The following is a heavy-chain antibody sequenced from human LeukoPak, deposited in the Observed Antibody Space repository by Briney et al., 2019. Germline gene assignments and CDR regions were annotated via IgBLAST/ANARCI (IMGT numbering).Heavy chain of an antibody. Sequence: GGSLRLSCAVSGFTVSSNYMSWVRQAPGKGLEWVSAISGSGGSTYYADSVKGRFTISRDNSKNTLYLQMNSLRAEDTAVYYCAKAPLIVVVITTAGPYFDYWGQGTLVTVSS. CDR1: GFTVSSNY. CDR3: AKAPLIVVVITTAGPYFDY. V-gene: IGHV3-23*01. D-gene: IGHD3-22*01. CDR2: ISGSGGST. J-gene: IGHJ4*02.